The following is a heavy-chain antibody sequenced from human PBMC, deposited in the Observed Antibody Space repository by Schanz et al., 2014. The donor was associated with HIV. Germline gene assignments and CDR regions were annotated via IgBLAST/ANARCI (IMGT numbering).Heavy chain of an antibody. D-gene: IGHD6-13*01. CDR2: INPNEGDT. J-gene: IGHJ6*02. CDR3: ASDLSVYSSSSSV. CDR1: GYTFIDYF. Sequence: QVQLVQSGAEGRKPGASVKVSCKTSGYTFIDYFIHWVRQAPGQGLEWMGWINPNEGDTKFAQKFRGRVTMTRDTSISTAYMELTRLRFDDTAVYYCASDLSVYSSSSSVWGQGTTVTVSS. V-gene: IGHV1-2*02.